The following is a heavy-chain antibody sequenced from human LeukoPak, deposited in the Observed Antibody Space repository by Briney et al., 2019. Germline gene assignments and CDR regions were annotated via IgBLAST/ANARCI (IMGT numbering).Heavy chain of an antibody. CDR1: GYTFTDYY. J-gene: IGHJ4*02. V-gene: IGHV1-2*06. CDR2: INPNSGGT. CDR3: ARDFERPDY. Sequence: APVKVSCKASGYTFTDYYIHWVRQAPGQGLEWMGRINPNSGGTNYAQKFQGRVTTTRDTSISTAYMELRRLRSDDTAVYYCARDFERPDYWGQGTLVTVSS.